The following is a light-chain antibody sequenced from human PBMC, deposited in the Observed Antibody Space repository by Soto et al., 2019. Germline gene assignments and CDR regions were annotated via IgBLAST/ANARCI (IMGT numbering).Light chain of an antibody. Sequence: DIKLTQSPSSLSASVGDRVTITCRASLRISKYLNWYQQKPGKAPKLLIYAASSLQSGVPSRFSGSGFGTDFTLTISSLQPEDSAIYYCQQADTFPITFGQGTRLEI. V-gene: IGKV1-39*01. CDR1: LRISKY. CDR3: QQADTFPIT. CDR2: AAS. J-gene: IGKJ5*01.